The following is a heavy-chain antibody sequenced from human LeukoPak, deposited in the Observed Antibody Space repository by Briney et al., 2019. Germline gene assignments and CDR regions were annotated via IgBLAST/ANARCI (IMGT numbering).Heavy chain of an antibody. V-gene: IGHV3-23*01. D-gene: IGHD1-26*01. CDR2: VSGSGGST. J-gene: IGHJ4*02. Sequence: PGGSLRLSRAASGFTFSSYAMSWVRQTPGKGLQWVSAVSGSGGSTYYADSVKGRFTISRDNSQNTLYLQMNSPRAEDTAVYYCAKVGATQDFWGQGTLVTVSS. CDR1: GFTFSSYA. CDR3: AKVGATQDF.